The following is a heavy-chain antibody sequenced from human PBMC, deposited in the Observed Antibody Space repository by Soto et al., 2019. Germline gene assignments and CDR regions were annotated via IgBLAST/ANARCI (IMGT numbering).Heavy chain of an antibody. CDR1: GFIFRLYS. Sequence: DVQLVESGGGLVQPGESVKLSCEVSGFIFRLYSMSWVRQAPGKGLEWVAKIPQEGLDGHYLDSVKGRFIISRDNAKKSLYLQMNSLRGDDTAVYYCVRDQLTPPAHDFFYGSDVWGQGATVTVSS. J-gene: IGHJ6*02. V-gene: IGHV3-7*03. D-gene: IGHD3-9*01. CDR3: VRDQLTPPAHDFFYGSDV. CDR2: IPQEGLDG.